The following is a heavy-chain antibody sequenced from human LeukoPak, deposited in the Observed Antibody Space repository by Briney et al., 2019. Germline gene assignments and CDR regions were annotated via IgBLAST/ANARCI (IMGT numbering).Heavy chain of an antibody. CDR1: GYTFTSYD. CDR2: MNPNSGNT. V-gene: IGHV1-8*01. CDR3: ARSRSLTGFVRNWFDP. Sequence: ASVKVSCKASGYTFTSYDINWVRQATGQGLEWMGWMNPNSGNTGYAQKFQGRVTMTRNPSISTAYMELSSLRSEDTAVYYCARSRSLTGFVRNWFDPWGQGTLVTVSS. J-gene: IGHJ5*02. D-gene: IGHD3-9*01.